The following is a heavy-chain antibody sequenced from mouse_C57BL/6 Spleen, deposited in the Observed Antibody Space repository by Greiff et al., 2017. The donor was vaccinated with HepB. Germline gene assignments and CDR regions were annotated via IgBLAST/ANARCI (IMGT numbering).Heavy chain of an antibody. Sequence: EVKVVESGGGLVQPGGSLKLSCAASGFTFSDYGMAWVRQAPRKGPEWVAFISNLAYSIYYADTVTGRCTISRENAKNTLYLEMSSLRSEDTAMYYCERHTGTEGYFDYWGKGTTLTVSS. CDR3: ERHTGTEGYFDY. D-gene: IGHD4-1*01. V-gene: IGHV5-15*01. CDR2: ISNLAYSI. J-gene: IGHJ2*01. CDR1: GFTFSDYG.